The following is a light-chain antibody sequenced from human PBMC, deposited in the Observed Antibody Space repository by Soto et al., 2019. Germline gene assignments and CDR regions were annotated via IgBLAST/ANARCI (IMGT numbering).Light chain of an antibody. CDR1: QSVSSNY. J-gene: IGKJ1*01. CDR3: QQYGDLPWT. Sequence: ALTQSPGTLSSSPGERSTLSCRASQSVSSNYLAWYQQKPGQAPRLLIYGASSRATGIPDRFSGSGSGTDFTLTIDRLESEDFAVYFCQQYGDLPWTFGQGTKVEN. V-gene: IGKV3-20*01. CDR2: GAS.